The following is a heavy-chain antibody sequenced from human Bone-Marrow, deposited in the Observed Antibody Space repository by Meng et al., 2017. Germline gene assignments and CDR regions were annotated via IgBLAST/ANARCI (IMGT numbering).Heavy chain of an antibody. Sequence: ASVKVSCKASGYTFTSYYMHWVRQAPGQGLEWMGIINPSGGSTSYAQKFQGRVTMTRSTSMNTAYMELSSLRSEDTAVYYCARDTAGYGSGSYYNADWYFDLWGRGTLVTVSS. CDR1: GYTFTSYY. V-gene: IGHV1-46*01. CDR2: INPSGGST. CDR3: ARDTAGYGSGSYYNADWYFDL. D-gene: IGHD3-10*01. J-gene: IGHJ2*01.